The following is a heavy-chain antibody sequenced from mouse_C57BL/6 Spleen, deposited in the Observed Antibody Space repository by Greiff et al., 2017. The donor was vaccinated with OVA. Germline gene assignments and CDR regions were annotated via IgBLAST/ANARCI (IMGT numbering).Heavy chain of an antibody. D-gene: IGHD1-1*01. CDR2: ISSGSSTI. J-gene: IGHJ1*03. V-gene: IGHV5-17*01. CDR3: ARNYYGSRGGYFDV. CDR1: GFTFSDYG. Sequence: EVKLVESGGGLVKPGGSLKLSCAASGFTFSDYGMHWVRQAPEKGLEWVAYISSGSSTIYYADTVKGRFTISRDNAKNTLFLQMTSLRSEDTAMYYGARNYYGSRGGYFDVWGTGTTVTVSS.